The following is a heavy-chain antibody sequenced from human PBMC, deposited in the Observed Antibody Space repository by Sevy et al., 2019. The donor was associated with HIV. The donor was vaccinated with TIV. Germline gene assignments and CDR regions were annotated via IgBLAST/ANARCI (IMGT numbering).Heavy chain of an antibody. CDR1: GFTFSHYY. V-gene: IGHV3-11*01. D-gene: IGHD3-3*01. CDR2: ISSSGNTI. J-gene: IGHJ5*02. Sequence: GGSLRLSCAASGFTFSHYYMSWIRQAPGKGLEWVSYISSSGNTIHYTDSVKGRFTISRDNAKNSLYLQMDSLRAEDTAVYYCARDPTYYDFWSGYYTGWFDPWGQGTLVTVSS. CDR3: ARDPTYYDFWSGYYTGWFDP.